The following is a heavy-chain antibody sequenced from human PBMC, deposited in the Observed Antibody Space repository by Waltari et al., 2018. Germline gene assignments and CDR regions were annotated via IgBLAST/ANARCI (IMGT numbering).Heavy chain of an antibody. J-gene: IGHJ4*02. CDR2: VHRSGRT. Sequence: QVQLQESRPGLVTPSGTLSLTCAVSGDSMSGIDWWTWVRQPPGKGLEWIGQVHRSGRTHYNPSLESRVTVSIETSNKQFSLILTSATAADTAVYYCARDRGRGLYLDSWGQGTLVTVSP. CDR3: ARDRGRGLYLDS. D-gene: IGHD2-15*01. V-gene: IGHV4-4*02. CDR1: GDSMSGIDW.